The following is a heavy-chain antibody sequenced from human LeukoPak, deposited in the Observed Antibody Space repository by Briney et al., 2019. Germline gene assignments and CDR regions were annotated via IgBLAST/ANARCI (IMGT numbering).Heavy chain of an antibody. CDR3: AREPDFWSGYWQNWFDP. CDR1: GGSISSGDYY. D-gene: IGHD3-3*01. Sequence: SSETLSLTCTVSGGSISSGDYYWSWIRQPPGKGLEWIGYIYYSGSTNYNPSLKSRVTISVDTSKNRFSLKLSSVTAADTAVYYCAREPDFWSGYWQNWFDPWGQGTLVTVSS. J-gene: IGHJ5*02. V-gene: IGHV4-61*08. CDR2: IYYSGST.